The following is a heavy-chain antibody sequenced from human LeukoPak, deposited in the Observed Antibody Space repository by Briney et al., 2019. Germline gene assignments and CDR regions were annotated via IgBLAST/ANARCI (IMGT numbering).Heavy chain of an antibody. CDR3: ARDTEGYIYGYYYYGMDV. Sequence: QPRGSLRLSCAASGFTFDDYAMHWARQAPGKGLEWVSLISGDSHSTFYADSVKGRFTISRDNSKNSLYLQMNSLRNDDTALYYCARDTEGYIYGYYYYGMDVWGQGTTVTVSS. CDR2: ISGDSHST. D-gene: IGHD5-18*01. CDR1: GFTFDDYA. V-gene: IGHV3-43*02. J-gene: IGHJ6*02.